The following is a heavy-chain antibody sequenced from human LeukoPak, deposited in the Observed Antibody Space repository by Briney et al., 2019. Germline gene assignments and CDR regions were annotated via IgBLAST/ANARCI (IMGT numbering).Heavy chain of an antibody. D-gene: IGHD3-10*01. Sequence: QSGGSLRLSCAASGFTFSNYAMSWVRQAPGKGLEWVSGLSGSGSNIYYADSVKGRFTISRDNSKNTLYLQMNSLRAEDTAVYYCAKALVQITMVRGVLGYWGQGTLVTVSS. CDR1: GFTFSNYA. J-gene: IGHJ4*02. CDR3: AKALVQITMVRGVLGY. V-gene: IGHV3-23*01. CDR2: LSGSGSNI.